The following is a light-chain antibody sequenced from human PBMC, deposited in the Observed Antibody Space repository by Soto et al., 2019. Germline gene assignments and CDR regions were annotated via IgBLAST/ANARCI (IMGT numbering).Light chain of an antibody. V-gene: IGKV1-27*01. Sequence: DIQMTQSPSSLSASVGDRVTITCRASQGISNYLAWYQQKPGKVPKLLIYAASTVQSGVPSRCSGSGSGTDFTLTISSLQPEDVATYYCQKYNSAPRTVGQGTKVEIK. CDR2: AAS. CDR1: QGISNY. CDR3: QKYNSAPRT. J-gene: IGKJ1*01.